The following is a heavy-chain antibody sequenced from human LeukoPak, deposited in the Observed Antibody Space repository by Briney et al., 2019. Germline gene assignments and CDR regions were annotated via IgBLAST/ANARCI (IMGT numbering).Heavy chain of an antibody. CDR2: INPNSGGT. V-gene: IGHV1-2*02. D-gene: IGHD2-15*01. CDR1: GYTFTGYY. Sequence: ASVKVSCKASGYTFTGYYMHWVRQAPGQGLEWMGWINPNSGGTNYAQKLQGRVTMTTDTSTSTAYMELRSLRSDDTAVYYCAREIHTYCSGGSCYYNYFDYWGQGTLVTVSS. J-gene: IGHJ4*02. CDR3: AREIHTYCSGGSCYYNYFDY.